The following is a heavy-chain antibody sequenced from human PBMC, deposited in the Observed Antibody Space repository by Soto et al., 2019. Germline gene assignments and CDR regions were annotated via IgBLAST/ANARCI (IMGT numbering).Heavy chain of an antibody. CDR1: GGSISSGDYY. J-gene: IGHJ5*02. V-gene: IGHV4-30-4*01. Sequence: QVQLQESGPGLVKPSQTLSLTCTVSGGSISSGDYYWSWIRQPPGKGLEWIGYIYDSGSTHYNPSLKSRVTISVDTSKNQFSLKLSSVTAADTAVYYCARERPDGARLDPWCQGTLVTVSS. CDR2: IYDSGST. D-gene: IGHD6-6*01. CDR3: ARERPDGARLDP.